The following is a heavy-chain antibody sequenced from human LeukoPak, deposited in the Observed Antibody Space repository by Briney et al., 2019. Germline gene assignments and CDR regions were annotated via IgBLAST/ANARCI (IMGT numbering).Heavy chain of an antibody. Sequence: GRSLRLYCAASGFTFSSYGMHWVRQAPGKGLEWVAVISYDGSNKYYADSVKGRFTISRDNSKNTLYLQMNSLRAEDTAVYYCAKDSLDIVVVPAATYYYYGMDVWSQGTTVTVSS. CDR1: GFTFSSYG. V-gene: IGHV3-30*18. CDR3: AKDSLDIVVVPAATYYYYGMDV. D-gene: IGHD2-2*01. J-gene: IGHJ6*02. CDR2: ISYDGSNK.